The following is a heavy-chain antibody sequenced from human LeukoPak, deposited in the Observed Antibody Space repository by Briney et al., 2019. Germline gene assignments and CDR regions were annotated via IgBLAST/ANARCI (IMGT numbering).Heavy chain of an antibody. J-gene: IGHJ4*02. V-gene: IGHV4-34*01. D-gene: IGHD6-13*01. CDR3: ARGVAADY. Sequence: SETLSLTCAAYGGSFSGYYWSWIRQPPGKGLEWIGEINHSGSTNYNPSLKSRVTISVDTSKNQFSLKLSSVTAADTAVYYCARGVAADYWGQGTLVTVSS. CDR2: INHSGST. CDR1: GGSFSGYY.